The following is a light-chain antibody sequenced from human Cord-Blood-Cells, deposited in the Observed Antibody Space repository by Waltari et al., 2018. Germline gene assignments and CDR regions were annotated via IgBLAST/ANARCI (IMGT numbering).Light chain of an antibody. Sequence: EIVMTQSPATLSVSPGERATLSCRASQSVSSNLAWYQQKPGQAPRLRIYGASTRATGIPARFSGSGSWTKFTLTISSLQSEDFAVYYCQQYNNWPPTWTFGQGTKVEIK. V-gene: IGKV3-15*01. J-gene: IGKJ1*01. CDR2: GAS. CDR3: QQYNNWPPTWT. CDR1: QSVSSN.